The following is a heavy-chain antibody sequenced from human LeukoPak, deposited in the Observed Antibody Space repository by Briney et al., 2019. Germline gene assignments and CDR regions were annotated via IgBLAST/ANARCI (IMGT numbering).Heavy chain of an antibody. Sequence: SGGSLRLSCAVSGFTVSSNYVSWVRQAPGKGLEWVSIIYSGGYTFYADSVKGRFTISRDNSKNTLYLQMNSLRAEDTAVYYCARTAAGTFFDYWGQGTLVTVSS. CDR1: GFTVSSNY. D-gene: IGHD6-13*01. J-gene: IGHJ4*02. V-gene: IGHV3-53*01. CDR2: IYSGGYT. CDR3: ARTAAGTFFDY.